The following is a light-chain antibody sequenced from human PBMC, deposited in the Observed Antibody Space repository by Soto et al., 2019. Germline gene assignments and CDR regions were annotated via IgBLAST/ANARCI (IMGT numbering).Light chain of an antibody. Sequence: QSVLTQPPSVSGAPGQRVTISCSGSSSNLGAGYDVQWYQQFPGTAPKLLIYANSARPSGVPDRFSGSKSGTSASLAITGLQAEGEADYYCQSYDSSLIVSKVFGTGTKFSVL. CDR1: SSNLGAGYD. V-gene: IGLV1-40*01. CDR3: QSYDSSLIVSKV. J-gene: IGLJ1*01. CDR2: ANS.